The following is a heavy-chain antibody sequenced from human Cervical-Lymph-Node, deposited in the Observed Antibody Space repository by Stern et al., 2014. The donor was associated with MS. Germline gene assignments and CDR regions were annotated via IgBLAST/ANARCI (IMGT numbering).Heavy chain of an antibody. CDR3: AKHACTGAACPFDL. CDR1: GDSISSYTHY. Sequence: QLQLQESGPGLVKPSETLSLTCAVSGDSISSYTHYWAWIRQPPGKRLEWIGCLYYCGATYYNPPLKSPVTISLDTSKNPFSLGLNSVTAADTAVYYCAKHACTGAACPFDLWGQGSLVTVSS. CDR2: LYYCGAT. D-gene: IGHD2-8*02. J-gene: IGHJ4*02. V-gene: IGHV4-39*01.